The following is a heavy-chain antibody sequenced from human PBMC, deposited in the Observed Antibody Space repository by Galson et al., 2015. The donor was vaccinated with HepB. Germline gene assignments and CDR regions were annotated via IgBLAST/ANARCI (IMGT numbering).Heavy chain of an antibody. CDR2: IIPIFGTA. CDR3: ARVPAADYYYYGMDV. CDR1: GGTFSSYA. V-gene: IGHV1-69*13. D-gene: IGHD2-2*01. Sequence: SVKVSCKASGGTFSSYAISWVRQAPGQGLEWMGGIIPIFGTANYAQKFQGRVTITADESTNTAYMELSSLRSEDTAVYYCARVPAADYYYYGMDVWGQGTTVTVSS. J-gene: IGHJ6*02.